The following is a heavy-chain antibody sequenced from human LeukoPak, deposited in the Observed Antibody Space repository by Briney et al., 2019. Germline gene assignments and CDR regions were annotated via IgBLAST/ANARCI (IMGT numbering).Heavy chain of an antibody. J-gene: IGHJ4*02. Sequence: ASVKVSCKASGYTFTSYDIHWVRQATGQGLEWMGWMNPNSGNTGYAQKFQGRVTMTRNTSISTAYMELSSLRSEDTAVYYCARHPSMVRGVIVDYWGQGTLVTVSS. CDR3: ARHPSMVRGVIVDY. CDR2: MNPNSGNT. D-gene: IGHD3-10*01. V-gene: IGHV1-8*01. CDR1: GYTFTSYD.